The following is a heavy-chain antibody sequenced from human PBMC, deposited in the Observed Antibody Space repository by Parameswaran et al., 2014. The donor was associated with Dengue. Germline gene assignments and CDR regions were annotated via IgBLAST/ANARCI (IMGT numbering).Heavy chain of an antibody. J-gene: IGHJ4*02. CDR2: IRSKAYGETT. CDR3: TRDPTYYYESSGLFDY. D-gene: IGHD3-22*01. Sequence: RWIRQPPGKGLEWVGFIRSKAYGETTEYAASVKGRFTISRDDSKSIAYLQMNSLKTEDSGVYYCTRDPTYYYESSGLFDYWGQGTLVTVSS. V-gene: IGHV3-49*02.